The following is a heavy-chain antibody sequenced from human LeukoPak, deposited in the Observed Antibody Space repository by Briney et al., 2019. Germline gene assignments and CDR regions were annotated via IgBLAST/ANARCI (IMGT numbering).Heavy chain of an antibody. CDR1: GGSVSSGSYY. CDR2: IYYSGST. V-gene: IGHV4-61*01. CDR3: AREETVTGHFDY. J-gene: IGHJ4*02. D-gene: IGHD4-17*01. Sequence: PSETLSLTCTVSGGSVSSGSYYWSWIRQPPGKGLEWIGYIYYSGSTNYNPSLKSRVTISVDTSKNQFSLKLSSVTAADTAVYYCAREETVTGHFDYWGQGTLVTVSS.